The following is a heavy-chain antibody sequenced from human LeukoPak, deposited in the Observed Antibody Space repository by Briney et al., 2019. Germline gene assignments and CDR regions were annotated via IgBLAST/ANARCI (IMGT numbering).Heavy chain of an antibody. CDR2: INSDGSST. V-gene: IGHV3-74*01. J-gene: IGHJ4*02. Sequence: GGSLRLSCAASGFTFSGSWMHWVRQAPGKGLVWVSRINSDGSSTTYADSVKGRFTISGDNAKNTLYLQMNSLRAEDTAVYYCARKNQGFDYWGQGTLVTVSS. CDR1: GFTFSGSW. CDR3: ARKNQGFDY.